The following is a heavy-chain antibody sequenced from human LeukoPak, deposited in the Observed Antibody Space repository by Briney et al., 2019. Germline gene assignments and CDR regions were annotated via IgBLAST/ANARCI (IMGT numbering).Heavy chain of an antibody. CDR2: IYTYGST. CDR1: GITVSSNY. CDR3: ARGHYSSGWSSFDY. V-gene: IGHV3-66*01. J-gene: IGHJ4*02. D-gene: IGHD6-19*01. Sequence: GGSLRLSCAASGITVSSNYMTWVPQAPGKGLEWVSVIYTYGSTYYADSVKGRFTISRDNSENTLFLQMNSLSAEDTAVYYCARGHYSSGWSSFDYWGQGTLVTVSS.